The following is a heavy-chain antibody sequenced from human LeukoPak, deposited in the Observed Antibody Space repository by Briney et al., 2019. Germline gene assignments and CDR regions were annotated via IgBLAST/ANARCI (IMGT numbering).Heavy chain of an antibody. V-gene: IGHV3-7*01. Sequence: GGSLRLSCAASGFTFSSYRMSWVRQAPGKGLEWVANITQDGSEKYYVDSVKGRFTISRDNAKNSLYLQMNSLRAEDTAVYYCARDRRYYDSSGYYKGFDYWGQGTLVSVSS. J-gene: IGHJ4*02. D-gene: IGHD3-22*01. CDR3: ARDRRYYDSSGYYKGFDY. CDR2: ITQDGSEK. CDR1: GFTFSSYR.